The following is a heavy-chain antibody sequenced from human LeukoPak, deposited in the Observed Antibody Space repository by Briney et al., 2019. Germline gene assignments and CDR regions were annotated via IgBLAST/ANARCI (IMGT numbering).Heavy chain of an antibody. Sequence: GRSLRLSCVASGFTFTNNGYHWVRQAPGKGLEWVAAIWPDGSKKYYADSVKGRFTISKDNSESTLFLQMNSLRAEDTAVYYCARDLSYTSLDFGGQGTLVTVSS. CDR1: GFTFTNNG. V-gene: IGHV3-33*01. J-gene: IGHJ4*02. CDR3: ARDLSYTSLDF. CDR2: IWPDGSKK. D-gene: IGHD2-2*02.